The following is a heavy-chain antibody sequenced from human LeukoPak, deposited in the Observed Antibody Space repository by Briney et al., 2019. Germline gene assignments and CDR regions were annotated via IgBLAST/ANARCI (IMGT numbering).Heavy chain of an antibody. CDR3: AKLPSGSSGSPLDY. J-gene: IGHJ4*02. CDR1: GFTFSSYA. D-gene: IGHD6-19*01. Sequence: GGSLRLSCAASGFTFSSYAMSWVRQAPGKGLEWVSAISGSGSSTYYADSVKGRFTISRDNSKNTLYLQMNSLRAEDTAVYYCAKLPSGSSGSPLDYWGQGTLVTVSS. CDR2: ISGSGSST. V-gene: IGHV3-23*01.